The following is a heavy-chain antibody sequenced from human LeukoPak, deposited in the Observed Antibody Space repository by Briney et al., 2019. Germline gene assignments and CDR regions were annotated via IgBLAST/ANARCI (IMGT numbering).Heavy chain of an antibody. CDR3: AKDQVTMVRGNGDWLDP. Sequence: GGSLRLSCAASGFTFSSYSMSWVRQAPGKGLEWVSIISDSGANTYYADSGKGRFTISRDNSKNTMYLQMNSLRAEDTAVYYCAKDQVTMVRGNGDWLDPWGQGTVVTVSS. CDR2: ISDSGANT. CDR1: GFTFSSYS. D-gene: IGHD3-10*01. V-gene: IGHV3-23*01. J-gene: IGHJ5*02.